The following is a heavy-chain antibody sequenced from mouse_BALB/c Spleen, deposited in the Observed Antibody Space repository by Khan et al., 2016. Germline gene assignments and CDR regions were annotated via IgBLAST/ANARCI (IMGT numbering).Heavy chain of an antibody. D-gene: IGHD3-2*01. J-gene: IGHJ4*01. V-gene: IGHV3-8*02. Sequence: DVPLHYSGPSLVKPSQTLSLTCSVTGDSITSGYWNWIRKFPGNKLEYMGYLSYSGSTYYNPSLKSRISITRDTSKNQYYLQLNSVTTEDTATYYCALDSSGYHYYAMDYWGQGTSVTVSS. CDR3: ALDSSGYHYYAMDY. CDR2: LSYSGST. CDR1: GDSITSGY.